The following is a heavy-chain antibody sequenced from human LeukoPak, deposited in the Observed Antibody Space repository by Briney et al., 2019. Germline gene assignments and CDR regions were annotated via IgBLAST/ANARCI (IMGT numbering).Heavy chain of an antibody. D-gene: IGHD3-10*01. CDR3: ARLNSGNLRGILY. Sequence: GASVKVSYKASGYMFTAYYINWVRQSPGLGLEWLGWVNPNGGGTTYAQNFQGRVTMTSDTSTSTAYLELNGLRSDDTAVYFCARLNSGNLRGILYWGQGSLVTVSS. V-gene: IGHV1-2*02. CDR1: GYMFTAYY. J-gene: IGHJ4*02. CDR2: VNPNGGGT.